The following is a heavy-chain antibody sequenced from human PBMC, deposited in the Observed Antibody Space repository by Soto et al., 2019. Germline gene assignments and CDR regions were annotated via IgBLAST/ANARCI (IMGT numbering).Heavy chain of an antibody. V-gene: IGHV1-69*13. CDR1: GGIFSTYA. Sequence: EASVKVSCKASGGIFSTYAISWLRQAPGQGLEWMGGIIPIFGTPNYAQRFQGRVTITADESTSTAYMELSRLRSEDTAVYYCARDRDDYGSGNYYNRIDFWGQGNLVTVSS. J-gene: IGHJ4*02. D-gene: IGHD3-10*01. CDR3: ARDRDDYGSGNYYNRIDF. CDR2: IIPIFGTP.